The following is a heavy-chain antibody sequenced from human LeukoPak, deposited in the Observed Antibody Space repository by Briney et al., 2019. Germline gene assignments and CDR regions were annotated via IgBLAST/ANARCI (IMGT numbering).Heavy chain of an antibody. CDR1: GFTFNMYS. V-gene: IGHV3-30*12. J-gene: IGHJ4*02. CDR3: ARNYPDGGGGRYFDWLPVF. CDR2: ISYDGSNK. D-gene: IGHD3-9*01. Sequence: GGSLRLSCAASGFTFNMYSMHWVRQAPGTGREWVSVISYDGSNKYYADSAKGRFTISRDNSKNMLYLQMNSLRVEDTALYYCARNYPDGGGGRYFDWLPVFWGQGTLVTVSS.